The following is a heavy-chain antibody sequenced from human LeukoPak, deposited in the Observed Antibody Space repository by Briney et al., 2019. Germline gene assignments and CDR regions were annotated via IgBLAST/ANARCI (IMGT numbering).Heavy chain of an antibody. CDR1: GYTFTSYA. CDR3: ARGIGLFWSGSHWFDP. Sequence: AASVKVSCKASGYTFTSYAMTWVRQAPGQGLEWMGWINTNTGNPTYAQGFTGRFVFSLDTSVSTAYLQISSLKAEDTAVYYCARGIGLFWSGSHWFDPWGQGTLVTVSS. J-gene: IGHJ5*02. CDR2: INTNTGNP. V-gene: IGHV7-4-1*02. D-gene: IGHD3-3*01.